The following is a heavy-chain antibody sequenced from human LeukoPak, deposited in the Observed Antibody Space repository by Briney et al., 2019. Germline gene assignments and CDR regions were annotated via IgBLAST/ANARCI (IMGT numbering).Heavy chain of an antibody. V-gene: IGHV4-34*01. CDR2: INHSGST. Sequence: PSETLSLTCAVYGGSFSGYYWSWIRQPPGKGLEWIGEINHSGSTNYNPSLKSRVTISVDTSKNQFSLKLSSVTAADTAVYYCATSPSDERYNWFDPWGQGTLVTVSS. CDR3: ATSPSDERYNWFDP. CDR1: GGSFSGYY. D-gene: IGHD6-6*01. J-gene: IGHJ5*02.